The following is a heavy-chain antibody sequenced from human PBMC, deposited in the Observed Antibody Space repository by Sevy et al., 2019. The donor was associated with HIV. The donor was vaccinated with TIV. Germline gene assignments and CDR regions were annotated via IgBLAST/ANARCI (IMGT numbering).Heavy chain of an antibody. D-gene: IGHD6-13*01. V-gene: IGHV3-9*01. Sequence: GGSLRLSCAASGFTFDDYAMHWVRQGPGKGLEWVSSISWNSAIMAYADSVNGRFTISRDNAKNSLYLQMNSLRTEDTAFYYCTKGPYSSSWHWFDTWGQGTLVTVSS. CDR1: GFTFDDYA. CDR3: TKGPYSSSWHWFDT. J-gene: IGHJ5*02. CDR2: ISWNSAIM.